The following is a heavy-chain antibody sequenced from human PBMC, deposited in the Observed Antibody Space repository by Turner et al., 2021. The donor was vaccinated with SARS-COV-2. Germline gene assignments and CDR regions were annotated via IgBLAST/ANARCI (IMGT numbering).Heavy chain of an antibody. CDR3: ARRSSRLGNWYFDL. D-gene: IGHD2-15*01. CDR1: GGSISSSSYY. Sequence: QLQLQESGPGLVKPSATLSLTGTVSGGSISSSSYYWGWLRQPPGKGMEWIGSMYYSRSTYYNPSLKSRVTISVDTSKNQYSLKLSSVTAADTAVYYCARRSSRLGNWYFDLWGRGTLVTVSS. CDR2: MYYSRST. V-gene: IGHV4-39*01. J-gene: IGHJ2*01.